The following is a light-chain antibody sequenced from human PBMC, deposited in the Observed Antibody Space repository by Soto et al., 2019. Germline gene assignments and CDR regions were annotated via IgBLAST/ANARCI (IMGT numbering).Light chain of an antibody. J-gene: IGKJ3*01. Sequence: EIVLTQSPATLSLSPGERATLSCRASQSVSSYLAWYQQKPGQAPRLLIYDASSRATGIPARFSGSGSGTDFTLTISSLEPEDFAVYYCQQRSNWPPVFTFAPGTKLDIK. CDR2: DAS. CDR1: QSVSSY. V-gene: IGKV3-11*01. CDR3: QQRSNWPPVFT.